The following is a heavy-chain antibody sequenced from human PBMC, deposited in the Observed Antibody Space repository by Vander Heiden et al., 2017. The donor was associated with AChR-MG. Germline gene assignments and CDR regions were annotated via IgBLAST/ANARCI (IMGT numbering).Heavy chain of an antibody. D-gene: IGHD3-3*01. CDR2: IYTSGST. V-gene: IGHV4-61*02. J-gene: IGHJ5*02. Sequence: QVQLQESGPGLVKPSQTLSLTCTVSGDSISSGSYYWTWIRQPAGKGLEWIGRIYTSGSTDYNPSLKSRVTISVDTSKNQFSLKLSSVNAADTAKYYCAKEKKNDDFWSGYYDKGREPWDQGTLGTVSS. CDR3: AKEKKNDDFWSGYYDKGREP. CDR1: GDSISSGSYY.